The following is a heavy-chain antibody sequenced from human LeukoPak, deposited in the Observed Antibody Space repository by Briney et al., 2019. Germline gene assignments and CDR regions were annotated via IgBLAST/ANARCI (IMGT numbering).Heavy chain of an antibody. Sequence: ASVKVSCKASGYTFTSYGISWVRQAPGQGLEWMGWINPNSGGTNYAQKFQGRVTMTRDTSISTAYMELSRLRSDDTAVYYCARVGIKGRLTSSGWSTRGGYLDYWGQGTLVTVSS. V-gene: IGHV1-2*02. D-gene: IGHD6-19*01. J-gene: IGHJ4*02. CDR1: GYTFTSYG. CDR2: INPNSGGT. CDR3: ARVGIKGRLTSSGWSTRGGYLDY.